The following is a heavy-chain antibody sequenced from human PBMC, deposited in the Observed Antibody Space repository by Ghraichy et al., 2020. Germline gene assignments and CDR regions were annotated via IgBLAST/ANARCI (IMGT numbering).Heavy chain of an antibody. Sequence: SETLSLTCTVSGGSVSSGSYYWSWIRQPPGKGLEWIVYISYSGSTNYNPSLKSRVTISVDTSKNQFSLKLSSVTAADTAVYYCARLKPPTLYSSGWFVDYWGQGTLVTVSS. CDR1: GGSVSSGSYY. CDR2: ISYSGST. V-gene: IGHV4-61*01. CDR3: ARLKPPTLYSSGWFVDY. J-gene: IGHJ4*02. D-gene: IGHD6-19*01.